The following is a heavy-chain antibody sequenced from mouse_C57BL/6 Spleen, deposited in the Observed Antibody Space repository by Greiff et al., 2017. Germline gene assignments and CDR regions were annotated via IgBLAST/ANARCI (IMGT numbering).Heavy chain of an antibody. J-gene: IGHJ2*01. Sequence: QVHVKQPGAELVKPGASVKLSCKASGYTFTSYWMHWVKQRPGRGLEWIGRIDPNSGGTKYNEKFKSKATLTVDKPSSTAYMQLSSLTSEDSAVYYCARSPYGSSYKFDYWGQGTTLTVSS. V-gene: IGHV1-72*01. D-gene: IGHD1-1*01. CDR1: GYTFTSYW. CDR3: ARSPYGSSYKFDY. CDR2: IDPNSGGT.